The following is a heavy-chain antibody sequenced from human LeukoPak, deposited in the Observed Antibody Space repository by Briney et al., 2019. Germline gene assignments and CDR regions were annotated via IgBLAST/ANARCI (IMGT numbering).Heavy chain of an antibody. D-gene: IGHD2-15*01. CDR1: GFTFSDYS. J-gene: IGHJ1*01. Sequence: GGSLRLSCAASGFTFSDYSMKWIRQAPGKGLEWVSSISRSSTSIDYADSVKGRFTISRDNAKNSLYLQMNSLRAEDTAVYYCARDWSCSGGSCYSEYFQHWGQGTLVTVSS. CDR2: ISRSSTSI. CDR3: ARDWSCSGGSCYSEYFQH. V-gene: IGHV3-21*01.